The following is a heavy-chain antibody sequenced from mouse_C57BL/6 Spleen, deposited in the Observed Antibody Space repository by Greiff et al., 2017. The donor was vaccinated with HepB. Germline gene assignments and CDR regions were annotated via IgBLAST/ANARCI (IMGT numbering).Heavy chain of an antibody. CDR2: IRNKANGYTT. V-gene: IGHV7-3*01. CDR1: GFTFTDYY. CDR3: ASLTTGTFDY. Sequence: EVKLVESGGGLVQPGGSLSLSCAASGFTFTDYYMSWVRQPPGKALEWLGFIRNKANGYTTEYSASVKGRFTISRDTSQSILYLRMNALRAEDSATYYCASLTTGTFDYWGQGTTLTVSS. J-gene: IGHJ2*01. D-gene: IGHD4-1*02.